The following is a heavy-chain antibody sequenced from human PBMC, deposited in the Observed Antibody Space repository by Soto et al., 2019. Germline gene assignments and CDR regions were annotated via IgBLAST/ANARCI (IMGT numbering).Heavy chain of an antibody. V-gene: IGHV5-51*01. CDR2: IYPDDSDT. CDR3: ARLRQGSRWETFDY. CDR1: GYRFTSYW. D-gene: IGHD6-13*01. J-gene: IGHJ4*02. Sequence: PGESLKISCKGSGYRFTSYWIGWVRQMPGKGLEWMGIIYPDDSDTKYSPSFEGQVTISADKSISTAYLQWSSLKASDSAMYYCARLRQGSRWETFDYWGQGTLVTVSS.